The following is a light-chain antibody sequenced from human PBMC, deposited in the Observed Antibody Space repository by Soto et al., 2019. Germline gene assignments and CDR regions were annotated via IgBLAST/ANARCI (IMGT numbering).Light chain of an antibody. J-gene: IGLJ1*01. Sequence: QSALTQPASVSGSPGQSIAISCTGTSSDVGAYDYVSWYQQHPGKAPKLIIYDVSDRPSGVSNRFSGSKSGNTASLTISGLQAEDEADYYCSSYTSSSTPLYVFGTGTKSPS. CDR2: DVS. CDR3: SSYTSSSTPLYV. CDR1: SSDVGAYDY. V-gene: IGLV2-14*01.